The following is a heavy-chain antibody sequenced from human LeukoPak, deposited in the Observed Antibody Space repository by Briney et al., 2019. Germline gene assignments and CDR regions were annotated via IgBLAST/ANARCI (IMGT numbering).Heavy chain of an antibody. CDR1: GYSFTSYW. J-gene: IGHJ4*02. CDR2: IYPGDSDT. D-gene: IGHD2-15*01. Sequence: GESLNISCKGSGYSFTSYWIGWVRQMPGKGLEWMGSIYPGDSDTRYSPSFQGQVTISADKSINTAYLQWSSLKASDTAKYYCARRPRYCSGGSCYLDYWGQGTLVTVSS. CDR3: ARRPRYCSGGSCYLDY. V-gene: IGHV5-51*01.